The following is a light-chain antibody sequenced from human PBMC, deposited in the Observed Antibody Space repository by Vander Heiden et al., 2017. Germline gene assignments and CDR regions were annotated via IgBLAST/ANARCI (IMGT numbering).Light chain of an antibody. Sequence: QSVLTQPASVSGPPGQRVTISCTGSSSNIGAGYAVHWYQQLPGTAPKLLIYGNTNRPSGVPDRISGSESGTSASLAITGLRAEDEADYYCQSYDSSLSGWVFGGGTKLTVL. V-gene: IGLV1-40*01. CDR2: GNT. CDR3: QSYDSSLSGWV. J-gene: IGLJ3*02. CDR1: SSNIGAGYA.